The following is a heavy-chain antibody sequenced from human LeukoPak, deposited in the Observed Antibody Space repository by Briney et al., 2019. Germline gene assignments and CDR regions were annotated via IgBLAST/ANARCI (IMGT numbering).Heavy chain of an antibody. CDR3: ARDHNGSGSHH. V-gene: IGHV3-21*01. CDR1: GFTFSSYS. CDR2: ISSSSSYI. J-gene: IGHJ4*02. Sequence: GGSLRLSCAASGFTFSSYSMNWVRQAPGKGLEWVSSISSSSSYIYYADSVKGRFTISRDNAKNSLYLQMNSLRAEDTAVYYCARDHNGSGSHHWGQGTLVTVSS. D-gene: IGHD3-10*01.